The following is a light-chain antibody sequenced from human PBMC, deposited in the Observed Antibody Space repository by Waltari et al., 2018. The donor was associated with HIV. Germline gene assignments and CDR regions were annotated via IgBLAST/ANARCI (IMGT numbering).Light chain of an antibody. Sequence: QSVLTQPPSASGTPGQRVTISCSGSSSNIGSNYVLWYQQLPGRAPKLPIDNYYERPSGVPDRFSGTQSGTSASLAISGLRSEDEADYYCATWADRSSGPVVFGGGTKVTVL. CDR2: NYY. J-gene: IGLJ2*01. CDR3: ATWADRSSGPVV. CDR1: SSNIGSNY. V-gene: IGLV1-47*01.